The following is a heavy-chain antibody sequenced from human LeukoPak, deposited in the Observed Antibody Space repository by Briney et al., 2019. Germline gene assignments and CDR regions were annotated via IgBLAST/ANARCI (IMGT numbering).Heavy chain of an antibody. J-gene: IGHJ6*02. CDR2: ISYDGDNK. CDR3: AKGVIVGATHYYYGMDV. D-gene: IGHD1-26*01. CDR1: GLTFSNYG. V-gene: IGHV3-30*18. Sequence: GGSLRLSCAPSGLTFSNYGMPWVRQAPGKGLEWVAVISYDGDNKYYADSVKGRFTISRDNFKNTLYLEMNSLRADDTALYYCAKGVIVGATHYYYGMDVWGQGTTVTVSS.